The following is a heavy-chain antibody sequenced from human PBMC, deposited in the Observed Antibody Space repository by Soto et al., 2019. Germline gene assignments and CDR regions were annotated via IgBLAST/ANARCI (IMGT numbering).Heavy chain of an antibody. V-gene: IGHV4-59*01. Sequence: SETRSLTCTVSGGSISSYYWSWIRQPPGTGLEWIGYIYYSGSTNYNPSLKSRVTISVDTSKNQFSLKLSSVTAADTAVYYCASAQLPVGGIAFDIWGQGTMGTVS. J-gene: IGHJ3*02. CDR3: ASAQLPVGGIAFDI. D-gene: IGHD6-19*01. CDR2: IYYSGST. CDR1: GGSISSYY.